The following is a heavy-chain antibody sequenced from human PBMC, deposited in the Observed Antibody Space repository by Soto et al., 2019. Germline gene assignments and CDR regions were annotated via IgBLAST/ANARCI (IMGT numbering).Heavy chain of an antibody. CDR3: ARRPYYDILTGYFPIPYMDV. V-gene: IGHV4-39*01. Sequence: SETLSLTCTVSGGSISSSSYYWGWIRQPPGKGLEWIGSIYYSGSTYYNPSLKSRVTISVDTSKNQFSLKLSSVTAADTAVYYCARRPYYDILTGYFPIPYMDVWGKGTTVTVSS. CDR2: IYYSGST. D-gene: IGHD3-9*01. J-gene: IGHJ6*03. CDR1: GGSISSSSYY.